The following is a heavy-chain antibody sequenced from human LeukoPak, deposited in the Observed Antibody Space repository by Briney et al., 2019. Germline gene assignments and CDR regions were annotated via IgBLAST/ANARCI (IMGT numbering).Heavy chain of an antibody. J-gene: IGHJ4*02. Sequence: GGSLRLSCAASGFSFRSYIIQWVRQAPGKGLEWVAFMSYDGSHTYYADSVKGRFTISRDNSKNTLYLQMNSLRDEDTAVYYCTRVVGKLYCSGGACYSRGAFDYWGQGTLVTVSS. CDR3: TRVVGKLYCSGGACYSRGAFDY. CDR2: MSYDGSHT. V-gene: IGHV3-30*04. CDR1: GFSFRSYI. D-gene: IGHD2-15*01.